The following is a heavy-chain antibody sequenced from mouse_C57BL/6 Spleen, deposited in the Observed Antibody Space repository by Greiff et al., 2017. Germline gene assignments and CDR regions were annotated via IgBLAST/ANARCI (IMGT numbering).Heavy chain of an antibody. CDR2: IDPEDGET. CDR1: GFNIKDYY. D-gene: IGHD1-1*01. J-gene: IGHJ1*03. V-gene: IGHV14-2*01. Sequence: EVQLQQSGAELVKPGASVKLSCTASGFNIKDYYMHWVKQRTEQGLEWIGRIDPEDGETKYAPKFPGKATITADTSSNTAYLQLSSLTSEDTAVYYCARYYGSSKYFDVWGTGTTVTVSS. CDR3: ARYYGSSKYFDV.